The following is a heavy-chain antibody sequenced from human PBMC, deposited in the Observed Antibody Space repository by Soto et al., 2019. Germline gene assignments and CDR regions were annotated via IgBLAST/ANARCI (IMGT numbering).Heavy chain of an antibody. CDR2: IYYSGST. J-gene: IGHJ4*02. V-gene: IGHV4-61*01. Sequence: PSETLSLTCTVSGGSVSRGSYYGSWIRQPPGKGLEWIGYIYYSGSTNYNPSLKSRVAISLDTSKSQFSLRLSSVTAADTAVYYCARARGDYRYDYWGQGTLVTVSS. CDR3: ARARGDYRYDY. CDR1: GGSVSRGSYY. D-gene: IGHD4-17*01.